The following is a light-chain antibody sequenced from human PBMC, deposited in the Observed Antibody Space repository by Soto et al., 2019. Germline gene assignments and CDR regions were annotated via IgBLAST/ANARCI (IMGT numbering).Light chain of an antibody. CDR3: SSYTSRSTLGV. Sequence: QSALTQPASVSGSPGQSITISCTGTSSDVGGYNYVSWYQQHPDKAPKLMIYEVTNRPSGVSNRFSGPKSGNTASLTISGLQAEDEADYYCSSYTSRSTLGVFGTGTKLTVL. CDR1: SSDVGGYNY. V-gene: IGLV2-14*01. J-gene: IGLJ1*01. CDR2: EVT.